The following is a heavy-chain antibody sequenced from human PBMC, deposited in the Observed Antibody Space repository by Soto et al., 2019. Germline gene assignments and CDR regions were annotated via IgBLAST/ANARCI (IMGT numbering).Heavy chain of an antibody. CDR3: ARRAGYFDY. Sequence: QLQLQESGPGLVKPSETLSLTCTVSGGSISSSRYYWGWIRQPPGKGLEWIGSIYYSGSTYYNPSLKSRVSISVDTSKNQFSLKLSSVTAADTAVYYCARRAGYFDYWGQGTLVTVSS. CDR2: IYYSGST. D-gene: IGHD3-10*01. V-gene: IGHV4-39*01. CDR1: GGSISSSRYY. J-gene: IGHJ4*02.